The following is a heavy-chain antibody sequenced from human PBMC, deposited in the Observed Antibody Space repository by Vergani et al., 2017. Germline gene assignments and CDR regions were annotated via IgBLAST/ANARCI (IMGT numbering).Heavy chain of an antibody. CDR2: IYYSGST. CDR1: GGSISSYY. D-gene: IGHD3-10*01. V-gene: IGHV4-59*01. J-gene: IGHJ6*02. CDR3: ARVSENYYYYYGMDV. Sequence: QVQLQESGPGLVKHSETLSLTCTVSGGSISSYYWSWIRQPPGKGLEWIGDIYYSGSTNYSPSLKSRVTISVDTSKNQFSLRLTSVTAADTAVYYCARVSENYYYYYGMDVWGQGTTVTVSS.